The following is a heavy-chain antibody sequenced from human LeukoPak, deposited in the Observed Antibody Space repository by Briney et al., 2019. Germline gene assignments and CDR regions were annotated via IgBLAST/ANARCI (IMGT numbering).Heavy chain of an antibody. D-gene: IGHD3-10*01. CDR3: ARSLWFGESHPPLLYFDY. J-gene: IGHJ4*02. V-gene: IGHV3-23*01. CDR1: GFTFSSYA. Sequence: GGSLRLSCAASGFTFSSYAMSWVRQAPGKGLEWVSAISGSGGSTYYADSVKGRFTISRDNSKNTLYLRMNSLRAEHTAVYFCARSLWFGESHPPLLYFDYWGQGTLVTVSS. CDR2: ISGSGGST.